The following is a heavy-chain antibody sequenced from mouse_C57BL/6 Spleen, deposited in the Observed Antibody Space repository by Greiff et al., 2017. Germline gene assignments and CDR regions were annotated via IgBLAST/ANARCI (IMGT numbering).Heavy chain of an antibody. CDR1: GYAFSSSW. CDR2: IYPGDGDT. V-gene: IGHV1-82*01. Sequence: VQLQQSAPELVKPGASVKISCKASGYAFSSSWMNWVKQRPGKGLEWIGRIYPGDGDTNYNGKFKGKATLTADKSSSTAYMQLSSLTSEDSAVYFCASSVPLAYWGQGTLVTVSA. D-gene: IGHD3-2*02. J-gene: IGHJ3*01. CDR3: ASSVPLAY.